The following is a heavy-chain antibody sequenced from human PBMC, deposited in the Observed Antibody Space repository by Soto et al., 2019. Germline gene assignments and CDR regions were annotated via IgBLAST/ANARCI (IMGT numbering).Heavy chain of an antibody. CDR3: AADLAAAGYYFDY. D-gene: IGHD6-13*01. CDR1: GFTPSSSA. Sequence: SFNVSCKQYGFTPSSSAVQWVRQARGQRLEWIGWIVVGSGNTNYAQKFQERVTITRDMSTSTAYMELSSLRSEDTAVYYCAADLAAAGYYFDYWG. J-gene: IGHJ4*01. V-gene: IGHV1-58*01. CDR2: IVVGSGNT.